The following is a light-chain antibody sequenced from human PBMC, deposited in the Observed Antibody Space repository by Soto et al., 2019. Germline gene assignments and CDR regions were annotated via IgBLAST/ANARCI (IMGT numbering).Light chain of an antibody. Sequence: IVLTQSPVTLSVSPGETATLSCRASQSVRSLLAWYRHKPGQPPRLLIFGSSTRATGIPARFSGSGSGTEFTLTISGLQSEDFAVYYCQQYNDWPLTFGGGTTVEIK. CDR3: QQYNDWPLT. V-gene: IGKV3-15*01. J-gene: IGKJ4*01. CDR2: GSS. CDR1: QSVRSL.